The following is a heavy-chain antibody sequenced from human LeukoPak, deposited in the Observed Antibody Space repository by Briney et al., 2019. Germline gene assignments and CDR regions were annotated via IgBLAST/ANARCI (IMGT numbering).Heavy chain of an antibody. D-gene: IGHD4-17*01. J-gene: IGHJ5*02. CDR2: IYHSGST. CDR3: ARGDYTVGLVDP. Sequence: SETLSLTCTVSGGSISSGGYYWSWIRQPPGKGLEWIGYIYHSGSTYYNPSLKSRVTISVDRSKNQFSLKLSSVTAADTAVYYCARGDYTVGLVDPWGQGTLVTVSS. CDR1: GGSISSGGYY. V-gene: IGHV4-30-2*01.